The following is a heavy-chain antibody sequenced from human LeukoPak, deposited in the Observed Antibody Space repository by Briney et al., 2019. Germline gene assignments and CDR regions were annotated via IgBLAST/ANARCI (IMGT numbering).Heavy chain of an antibody. CDR3: ARLSAEQWLDLYFDY. CDR1: GGSISSSSYY. V-gene: IGHV4-39*01. Sequence: PSETLSLTCTVSGGSISSSSYYWGWIRQPPGKGLEWIGSIYYSGSTYYNPSLKSRVTISVDTSKNQFSLKLSSVTAADTAVYYCARLSAEQWLDLYFDYWGQGTLVTVSS. CDR2: IYYSGST. D-gene: IGHD6-19*01. J-gene: IGHJ4*02.